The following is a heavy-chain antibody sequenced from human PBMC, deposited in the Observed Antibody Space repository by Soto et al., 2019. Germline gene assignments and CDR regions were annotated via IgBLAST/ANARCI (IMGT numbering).Heavy chain of an antibody. Sequence: ASATLSLTCSVSGDSISTVDYFWAWIRQPPGQALEYIGYIYKSTTTYYNPSFESRVAISLDTSKSQFSLNVTSVTAADTAVYFCARGRYCLTGRCFPNWFDSWGQGTLVTVS. J-gene: IGHJ5*01. CDR2: IYKSTTT. CDR1: GDSISTVDYF. CDR3: ARGRYCLTGRCFPNWFDS. V-gene: IGHV4-30-4*01. D-gene: IGHD2-15*01.